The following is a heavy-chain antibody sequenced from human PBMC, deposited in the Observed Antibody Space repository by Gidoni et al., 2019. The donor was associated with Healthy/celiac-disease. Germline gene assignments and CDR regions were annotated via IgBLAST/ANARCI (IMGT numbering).Heavy chain of an antibody. V-gene: IGHV3-33*01. CDR2: IWYDGSNK. CDR3: ARDGAQLQWLVGSVEYYYYGMDV. CDR1: GFTFSSYG. Sequence: QFPLVESGGGVVHPGRSLRLSCSSSGFTFSSYGLHWFRQAPGKGLEWVAVIWYDGSNKYYADSVKGRFTISRDNSKNKLYLQMNSLRDEDTAVYYCARDGAQLQWLVGSVEYYYYGMDVWGQGTTVTVSS. D-gene: IGHD6-19*01. J-gene: IGHJ6*02.